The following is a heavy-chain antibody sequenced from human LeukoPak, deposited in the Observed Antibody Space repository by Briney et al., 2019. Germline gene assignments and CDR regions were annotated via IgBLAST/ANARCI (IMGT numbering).Heavy chain of an antibody. V-gene: IGHV4-4*02. CDR3: ARGGSRRLYMDV. Sequence: SGTLSLTCAVSGGSISTGNWWSWVRQSPDNGLEWIGEIYHSGSSNYNPSLKSRVTMSIDNSKHHFSLSLTSVTAADTAVYYCARGGSRRLYMDVWGRGTTVTVSS. CDR1: GGSISTGNW. J-gene: IGHJ6*03. D-gene: IGHD6-25*01. CDR2: IYHSGSS.